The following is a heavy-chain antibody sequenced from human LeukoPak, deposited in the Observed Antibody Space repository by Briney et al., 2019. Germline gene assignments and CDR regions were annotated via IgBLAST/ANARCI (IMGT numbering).Heavy chain of an antibody. D-gene: IGHD2-2*02. CDR3: VRDDALGYCSSTNCYTENWFDP. Sequence: GGSLRLSCAAPGFTFSTYSMNWVRQAPGKGLEWVSYISGSSDTIYYADSVKGRFTISRHNGKDSLYLQMNSLRAEDTAVYYCVRDDALGYCSSTNCYTENWFDPWGQGTLVTVSS. J-gene: IGHJ5*02. CDR2: ISGSSDTI. CDR1: GFTFSTYS. V-gene: IGHV3-48*01.